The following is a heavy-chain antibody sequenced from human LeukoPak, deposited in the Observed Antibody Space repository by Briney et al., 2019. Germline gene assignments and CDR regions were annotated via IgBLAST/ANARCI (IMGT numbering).Heavy chain of an antibody. CDR1: GFSFRAYT. J-gene: IGHJ5*01. V-gene: IGHV3-43*01. CDR3: AKEGGTMFFDS. CDR2: FSGFGKTT. D-gene: IGHD3-3*01. Sequence: PGESLSLTCAVSGFSFRAYTLHWFRQAQRRGLGWVCLFSGFGKTTYYADSVKERLIISRDNSKNSLCRQTNSLESDDTALYYWAKEGGTMFFDSWGKGTRVTVPS.